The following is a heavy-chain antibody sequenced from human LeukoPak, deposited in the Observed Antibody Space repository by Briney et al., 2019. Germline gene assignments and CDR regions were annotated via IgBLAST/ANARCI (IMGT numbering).Heavy chain of an antibody. CDR2: IKSKTDGGTT. V-gene: IGHV3-15*01. Sequence: GGSLRLSCAASGFTFNNAWMSCVRQAPGKGLEWVGRIKSKTDGGTTDYAAPVKGRFTISRNDSKETLYLQMNSLQIEDTAVYYCTTGGVGYWGQGTLVTVSS. CDR1: GFTFNNAW. CDR3: TTGGVGY. J-gene: IGHJ4*02.